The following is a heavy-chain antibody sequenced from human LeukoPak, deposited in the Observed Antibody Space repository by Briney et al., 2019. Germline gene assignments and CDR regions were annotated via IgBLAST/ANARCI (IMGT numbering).Heavy chain of an antibody. CDR2: INYSGTT. CDR1: GFTFSNYN. V-gene: IGHV4-59*05. Sequence: GSLRLSCAASGFTFSNYNMNWVRQAPGKGLEWIGGINYSGTTYYNPSLKSRVTISVDTSKNQFSLKLSSVTAADTAVYHCTSNTGSYVDFWGQGTLVTVSS. D-gene: IGHD1-26*01. J-gene: IGHJ4*02. CDR3: TSNTGSYVDF.